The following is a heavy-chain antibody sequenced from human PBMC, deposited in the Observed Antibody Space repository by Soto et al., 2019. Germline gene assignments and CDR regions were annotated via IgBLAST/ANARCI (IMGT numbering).Heavy chain of an antibody. CDR3: ARMIVAAADNWFDP. D-gene: IGHD6-13*01. V-gene: IGHV2-26*01. CDR2: IFSNDEK. Sequence: SGPTLVNPTETLTLTCTVSGFSLSNARMGVSWIRQPPGKALEWLAHIFSNDEKSYSTSLKSRLTISKDTSKSQVVLTMTNMDPVDRATYYCARMIVAAADNWFDPWGQGTLVTVSS. J-gene: IGHJ5*02. CDR1: GFSLSNARMG.